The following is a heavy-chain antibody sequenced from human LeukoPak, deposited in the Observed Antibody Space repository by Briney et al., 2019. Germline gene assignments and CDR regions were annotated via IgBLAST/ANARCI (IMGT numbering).Heavy chain of an antibody. J-gene: IGHJ3*02. CDR2: ISSSSYI. V-gene: IGHV3-21*01. CDR3: ARDGILTGYYMDAFDI. D-gene: IGHD3-9*01. CDR1: GFTFSSYS. Sequence: GGSLRLSCAASGFTFSSYSMNWVRQAPGKGLEWVSSISSSSYIYYADSVKGRFTISRDNDKNSLYLQMNSLRAEDTAVYYCARDGILTGYYMDAFDIWGQGTMVTVSS.